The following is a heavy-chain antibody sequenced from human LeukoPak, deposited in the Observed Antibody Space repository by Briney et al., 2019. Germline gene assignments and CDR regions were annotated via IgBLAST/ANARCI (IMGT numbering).Heavy chain of an antibody. D-gene: IGHD3-10*01. J-gene: IGHJ5*02. CDR1: GGTFSSYA. V-gene: IGHV1-69*05. CDR2: IIPIFGTA. Sequence: SVKVSCKASGGTFSSYAISWVRQAPGQGLEWMGGIIPIFGTANYAQKFQGRVTITTDESTSTAYMELSSLRSEDTAVYYCTQGNIYYSSNIEHWGQGTLVTVSS. CDR3: TQGNIYYSSNIEH.